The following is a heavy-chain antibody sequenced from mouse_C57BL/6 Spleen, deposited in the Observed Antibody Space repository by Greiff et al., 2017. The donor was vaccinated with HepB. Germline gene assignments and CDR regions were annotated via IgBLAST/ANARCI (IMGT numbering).Heavy chain of an antibody. J-gene: IGHJ4*01. CDR1: GFNIKDYY. V-gene: IGHV14-2*01. CDR3: AKGPQDMDY. CDR2: IDPEDGET. D-gene: IGHD6-1*01. Sequence: VQLPQSGAELVKPGASAKLSCTASGFNIKDYYMHWVKQRTEQGLEWIGRIDPEDGETKYAPKLQGNATITADTSSNTAYLQLSRLTSEVPAVYCCAKGPQDMDYWGQGTSDTVPS.